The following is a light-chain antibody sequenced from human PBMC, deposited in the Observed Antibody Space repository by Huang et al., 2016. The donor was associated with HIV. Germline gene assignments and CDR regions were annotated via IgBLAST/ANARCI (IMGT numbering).Light chain of an antibody. Sequence: DIVMTQSPDSLAVSLGERATINCKSSQSVLDTSNNKNYLAWYQQKPGQPPNLLIYWASTRESGVPDRCSGSGSGTDFALSISSLQAEDVAVYYCQQYSNARTFGQGTKVEIK. CDR1: QSVLDTSNNKNY. CDR2: WAS. V-gene: IGKV4-1*01. J-gene: IGKJ1*01. CDR3: QQYSNART.